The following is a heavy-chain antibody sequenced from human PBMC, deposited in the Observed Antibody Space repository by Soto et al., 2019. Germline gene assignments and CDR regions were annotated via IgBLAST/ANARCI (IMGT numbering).Heavy chain of an antibody. CDR3: ARHTARGAIHS. V-gene: IGHV4-39*01. J-gene: IGHJ4*02. D-gene: IGHD3-10*01. CDR2: MYYSGRT. CDR1: GASITSTSSY. Sequence: SGTLSLTCSVSGASITSTSSYWGCIRQSPGKGLEYIGSMYYSGRTFHNPSLKSRDTISVDTSKNQFSLKLSSVTAADTAVYYCARHTARGAIHSWGQGTLVTVSS.